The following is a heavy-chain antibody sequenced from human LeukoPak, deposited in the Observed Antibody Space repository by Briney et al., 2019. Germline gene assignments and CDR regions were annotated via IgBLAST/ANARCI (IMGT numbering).Heavy chain of an antibody. D-gene: IGHD3-9*01. J-gene: IGHJ4*02. CDR1: GFTFSSYS. Sequence: GGPLRLSCAASGFTFSSYSMNWVRQAPGKGLEWVSSISSSSSYIYYADSVKGRFTISRDNAKNSLYLQMNSLRAEDTAVYYCARERRGYFGWLRPFDYWGQGTLVTVSS. V-gene: IGHV3-21*01. CDR3: ARERRGYFGWLRPFDY. CDR2: ISSSSSYI.